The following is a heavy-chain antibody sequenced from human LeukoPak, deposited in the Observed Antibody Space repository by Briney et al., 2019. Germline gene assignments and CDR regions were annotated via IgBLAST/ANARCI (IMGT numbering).Heavy chain of an antibody. V-gene: IGHV3-53*01. J-gene: IGHJ6*01. CDR2: FYSGGDT. CDR1: GFTVSSNH. CDR3: VRAVYPYGRFLDV. D-gene: IGHD3-10*01. Sequence: PGGSLRLSCAVSGFTVSSNHMSWVRQAPGKGLEWVSVFYSGGDTHYADSVKGRFTISRDNSKNTLYLQMNSLKTEDTAVYYCVRAVYPYGRFLDVWGQGTTVTVSS.